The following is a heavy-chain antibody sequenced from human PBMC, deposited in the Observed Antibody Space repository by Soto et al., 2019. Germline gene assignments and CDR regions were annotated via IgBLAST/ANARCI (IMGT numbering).Heavy chain of an antibody. CDR3: AREGTVGATHYYYYGTDV. V-gene: IGHV3-53*01. J-gene: IGHJ6*02. CDR1: GFTVISNY. CDR2: IYSGGST. D-gene: IGHD1-26*01. Sequence: PGGSLRLSCAASGFTVISNYMSWGRQAPGKGLEWVSVIYSGGSTYYADSVKGRFTISRDNSKNTLYLQMNSLRAEDTAVYYCAREGTVGATHYYYYGTDVWGQGTTVTVSS.